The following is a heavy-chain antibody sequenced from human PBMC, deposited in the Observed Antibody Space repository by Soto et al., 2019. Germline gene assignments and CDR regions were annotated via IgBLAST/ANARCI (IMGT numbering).Heavy chain of an antibody. V-gene: IGHV4-34*01. Sequence: QVQLQQWGAGLLKPSETLSLTCAVYGGSFSGYYWSWIRQPPGKGLEWIGEINHSGSTNYNPSLKRRVTRSVDTSKNQFSLKLSSVTAADTAVYYCARGKLSDYVWGSYRYHFDYWGQGTVVTVSS. J-gene: IGHJ4*02. D-gene: IGHD3-16*02. CDR1: GGSFSGYY. CDR2: INHSGST. CDR3: ARGKLSDYVWGSYRYHFDY.